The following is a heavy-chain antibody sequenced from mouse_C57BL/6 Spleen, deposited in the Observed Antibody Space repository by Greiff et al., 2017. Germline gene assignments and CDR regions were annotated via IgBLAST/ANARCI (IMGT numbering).Heavy chain of an antibody. J-gene: IGHJ2*01. CDR1: GYTFTSYW. V-gene: IGHV1-61*01. CDR3: ARDVAWDFYYFDY. D-gene: IGHD4-1*01. CDR2: IYPSDSET. Sequence: VQLQQPGAELVRPGSSVKLSCKASGYTFTSYWMDWVKQRPGQGLEWIGNIYPSDSETHYNQKFKDKATLTVDKSSSTAYMQLSSLTSADSAVYYCARDVAWDFYYFDYWGQGTTLTVSS.